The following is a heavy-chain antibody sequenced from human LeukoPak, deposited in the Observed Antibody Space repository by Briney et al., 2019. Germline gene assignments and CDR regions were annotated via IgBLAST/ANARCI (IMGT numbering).Heavy chain of an antibody. CDR1: GFTFSSYA. V-gene: IGHV3-23*01. J-gene: IGHJ4*02. Sequence: GGSLRLSCAASGFTFSSYAMSWVRQAPGKGLEWVSGISSSGGSTVYADSVKGRFTISRDNFRNTVFLQMNSLRAEDTAVYYCAKDLHYGSADYWGQGTLVTVSS. CDR3: AKDLHYGSADY. D-gene: IGHD3-10*01. CDR2: ISSSGGST.